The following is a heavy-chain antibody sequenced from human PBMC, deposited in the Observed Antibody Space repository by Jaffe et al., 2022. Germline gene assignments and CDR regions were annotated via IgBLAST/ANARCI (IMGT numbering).Heavy chain of an antibody. D-gene: IGHD2-8*02. CDR1: GGSISSSSYY. CDR2: IYYSGST. Sequence: QLQLQESGPGLVKPSETLSLTCTVSGGSISSSSYYWGWIRQPPGKGLEWIGSIYYSGSTYYNPSLKSRVTISVDTSKNQFSLKLSSVTAADTAVYYCARPVNYCTGGVCPFDYYYYYMDVWGKGTTVTVSS. J-gene: IGHJ6*03. CDR3: ARPVNYCTGGVCPFDYYYYYMDV. V-gene: IGHV4-39*01.